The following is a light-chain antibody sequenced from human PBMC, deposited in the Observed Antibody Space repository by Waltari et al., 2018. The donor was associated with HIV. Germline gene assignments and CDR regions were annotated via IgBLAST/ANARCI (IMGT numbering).Light chain of an antibody. V-gene: IGLV1-44*01. CDR3: AAWEDSLNGWV. CDR1: RSNIGSNT. CDR2: SNN. Sequence: QSVLTQPPSASGTPGQRVTISCSGSRSNIGSNTVSWYQQLPGTAPKLFIYSNNQRPSGAPDRCSGSKSGTSASLAISGLQSEDEADYYCAAWEDSLNGWVFGGGTKLTVV. J-gene: IGLJ3*02.